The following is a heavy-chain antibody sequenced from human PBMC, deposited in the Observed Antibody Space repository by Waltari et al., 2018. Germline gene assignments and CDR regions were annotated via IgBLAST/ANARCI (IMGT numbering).Heavy chain of an antibody. Sequence: QVQLQESGPGLVKPSETLSLTCAVSGYSISSGYYWGWIRQPPGKGLEWIGSIYHSGSTYYNPSLKSRVTIAVDTSKNQFSRKLSSVTAADTAVYYCARGDSGSYPNWFDPWGQGTLVTVSS. D-gene: IGHD1-26*01. CDR2: IYHSGST. J-gene: IGHJ5*02. CDR3: ARGDSGSYPNWFDP. V-gene: IGHV4-38-2*01. CDR1: GYSISSGYY.